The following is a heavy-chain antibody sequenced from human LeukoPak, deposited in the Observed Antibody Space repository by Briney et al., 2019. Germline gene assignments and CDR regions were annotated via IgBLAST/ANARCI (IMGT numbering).Heavy chain of an antibody. J-gene: IGHJ6*04. CDR1: GGSVSSGRYY. CDR3: ARAADNYYYYYGMDV. CDR2: IYYSGST. Sequence: SETLSLTCTVSGGSVSSGRYYWSWIRQPPGKGLEWIGHIYYSGSTNYNPSLKSRVTISVDTSKNQFSMKLSSVTAADTAVYYCARAADNYYYYYGMDVWGKGTTVTVSS. D-gene: IGHD2-15*01. V-gene: IGHV4-61*01.